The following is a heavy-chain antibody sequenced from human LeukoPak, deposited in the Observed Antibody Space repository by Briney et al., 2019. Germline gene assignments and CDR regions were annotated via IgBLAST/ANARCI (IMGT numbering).Heavy chain of an antibody. D-gene: IGHD6-13*01. Sequence: PSETLSLTCAVYGGSFTGYNWTWIRQPPGKGLEWIGHITQSGHTNYNPSLKSRVTISVDTSKNQFSLKLSSVTAADTAVYYCARTTEAHSWRTRYYDYYMDVWGKGTTVTVSS. CDR2: ITQSGHT. CDR1: GGSFTGYN. V-gene: IGHV4-34*01. CDR3: ARTTEAHSWRTRYYDYYMDV. J-gene: IGHJ6*03.